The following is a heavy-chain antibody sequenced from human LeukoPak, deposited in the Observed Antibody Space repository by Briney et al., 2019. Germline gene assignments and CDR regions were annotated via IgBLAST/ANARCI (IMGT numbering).Heavy chain of an antibody. J-gene: IGHJ6*03. CDR1: GYTFTGYY. CDR2: INPNSGGT. Sequence: GASVKVSCKASGYTFTGYYMHWVRQAPGQGLEWMGWINPNSGGTNYAQKFQGRVTMTRDTSISTAYVELSRLRSDDSAVYYCARWGQQLAWGHYMDVWGKGTTVTVSS. D-gene: IGHD6-13*01. CDR3: ARWGQQLAWGHYMDV. V-gene: IGHV1-2*02.